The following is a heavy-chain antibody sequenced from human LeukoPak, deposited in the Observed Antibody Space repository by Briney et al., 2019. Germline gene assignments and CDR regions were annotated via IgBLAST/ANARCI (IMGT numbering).Heavy chain of an antibody. J-gene: IGHJ4*02. CDR3: ARDAVEMPTFLVGYFDY. CDR2: ISGSGGST. Sequence: GGSLRLSCAASGFSISTYAMSWVRQAPGKGLEWVSAISGSGGSTYYADSLKGRFTISRDNSKNTLYLQMNSLRAEDTAVYYCARDAVEMPTFLVGYFDYWGQGTLVTVSS. V-gene: IGHV3-23*01. D-gene: IGHD5-24*01. CDR1: GFSISTYA.